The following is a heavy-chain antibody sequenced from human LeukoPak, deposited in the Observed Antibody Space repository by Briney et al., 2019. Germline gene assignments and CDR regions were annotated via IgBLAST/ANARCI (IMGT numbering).Heavy chain of an antibody. Sequence: PGGSLRLSCAASGFTFSSYWMSWVRQAPGKGLEWVANIKQDGSEKYYVDSVKGRFTISRDNAQNSLYLQMNSLGAEDTAVYYCARDLYRIVVVPHYFDYWGQGTLVTVSS. CDR2: IKQDGSEK. CDR3: ARDLYRIVVVPHYFDY. D-gene: IGHD3-22*01. J-gene: IGHJ4*02. CDR1: GFTFSSYW. V-gene: IGHV3-7*01.